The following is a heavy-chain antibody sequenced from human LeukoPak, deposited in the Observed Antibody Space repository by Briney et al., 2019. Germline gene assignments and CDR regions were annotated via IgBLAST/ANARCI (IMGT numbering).Heavy chain of an antibody. CDR3: VRDDSGYDFLFGC. Sequence: GGSLRLSCAASGFTFSSYSMNWVRQAPGKGLEWVSYISSSSNTIYYADSVKGRFTISRDNSKNSLYLQMNSLRAEDTAVYYSVRDDSGYDFLFGCWGQGTLVTVSS. J-gene: IGHJ4*02. CDR1: GFTFSSYS. V-gene: IGHV3-48*01. CDR2: ISSSSNTI. D-gene: IGHD5-12*01.